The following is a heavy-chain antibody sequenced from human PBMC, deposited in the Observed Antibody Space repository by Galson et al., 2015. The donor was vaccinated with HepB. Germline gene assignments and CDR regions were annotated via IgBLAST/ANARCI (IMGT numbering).Heavy chain of an antibody. CDR3: ARESPPHCSSTSCYFYYMDV. CDR1: GDSVSGNSAA. Sequence: CPISGDSVSGNSAAWHWIRQSPSRGLEWLGRTYYRSKWYNDYAVSVKSRITINPDTSKNQFSLQLNAVTPEDTAVYYCARESPPHCSSTSCYFYYMDVWGQGTTVTVSS. V-gene: IGHV6-1*01. CDR2: TYYRSKWYN. J-gene: IGHJ6*03. D-gene: IGHD2-2*01.